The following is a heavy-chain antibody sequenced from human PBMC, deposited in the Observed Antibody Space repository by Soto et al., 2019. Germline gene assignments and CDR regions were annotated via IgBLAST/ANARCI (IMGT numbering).Heavy chain of an antibody. CDR3: AGSYKRHWYFDL. J-gene: IGHJ2*01. D-gene: IGHD1-20*01. V-gene: IGHV1-69*01. Sequence: QVQLVQSGAEVKKPGSSVKVSCKASGGTFSSYAISWVRQAPGQGLEWMGGIIPIFGTANYAQKFQGRGTITADESTSTDYMELSSLRSEDTAVYYCAGSYKRHWYFDLWGRGTLVTVSS. CDR1: GGTFSSYA. CDR2: IIPIFGTA.